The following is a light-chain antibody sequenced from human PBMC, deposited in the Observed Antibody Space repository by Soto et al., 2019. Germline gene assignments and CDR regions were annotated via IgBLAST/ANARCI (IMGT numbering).Light chain of an antibody. V-gene: IGLV3-27*01. J-gene: IGLJ2*01. CDR2: KDS. Sequence: SYELTQPSSVSVSPGQTARITCSGDVLAKKYARWFQQKPGQAPVLVIYKDSERPSGIPERFSGSSSGTTVTLTISGAQVEDEADYYCSSAADKYVVFGGGTQLTVL. CDR1: VLAKKY. CDR3: SSAADKYVV.